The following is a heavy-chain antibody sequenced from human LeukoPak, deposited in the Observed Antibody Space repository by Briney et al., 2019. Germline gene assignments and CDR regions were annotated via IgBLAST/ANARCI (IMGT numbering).Heavy chain of an antibody. D-gene: IGHD4-17*01. CDR3: ARDYGDYGMDV. CDR1: GFTFSSYE. CDR2: ISSSGSTI. Sequence: GGSLRLSCAASGFTFSSYEMNWVRQAPGKGLEWVSYISSSGSTIYYADSVKGRFTISRDNAKNSLYLQVNSLRAEDTAVYYCARDYGDYGMDVWGQGTTVTVSS. J-gene: IGHJ6*02. V-gene: IGHV3-48*03.